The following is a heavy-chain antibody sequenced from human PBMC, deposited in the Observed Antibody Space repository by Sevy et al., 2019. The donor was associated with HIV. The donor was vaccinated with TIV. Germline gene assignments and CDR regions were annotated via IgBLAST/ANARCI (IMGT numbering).Heavy chain of an antibody. CDR2: ISGSGGST. J-gene: IGHJ6*02. V-gene: IGHV3-23*01. D-gene: IGHD2-15*01. CDR1: GFIFSTYT. Sequence: GGSLRLSCAASGFIFSTYTMTWVRQAPGKGLEWVSGISGSGGSTYYADSLKGRFTIFRDNSKNTVYLQMNSLRAEDTALYYCAKGDRTFYGLDVWGQGTTVTVSS. CDR3: AKGDRTFYGLDV.